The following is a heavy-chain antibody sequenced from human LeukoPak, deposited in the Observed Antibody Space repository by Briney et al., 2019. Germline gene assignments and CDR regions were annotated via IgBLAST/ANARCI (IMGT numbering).Heavy chain of an antibody. V-gene: IGHV4-59*01. J-gene: IGHJ4*02. Sequence: PSETLSLTCTVSGGSISSYYWSWIRQPPGMGLEWIGYIYYSGSTTYNPSLKSRVTMSVDTSKNQFSLKLTSVTAADTAVYYCARILSSGCINTSCYPDYWGQGTLVTVSS. CDR2: IYYSGST. D-gene: IGHD2-2*01. CDR3: ARILSSGCINTSCYPDY. CDR1: GGSISSYY.